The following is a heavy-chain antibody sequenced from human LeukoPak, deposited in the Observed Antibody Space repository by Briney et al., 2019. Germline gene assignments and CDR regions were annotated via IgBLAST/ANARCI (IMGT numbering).Heavy chain of an antibody. V-gene: IGHV4-59*01. Sequence: PSETLSLTCTVSGGSISSYYWSWIRQPPGKGLEWIGYIYYSGSTNYNPSLKSRVTISVDTSKNQFSLKLSSVTAADTAVYYCARGGLRYFDWDIFDYWGQGTLVTVSS. CDR1: GGSISSYY. CDR3: ARGGLRYFDWDIFDY. D-gene: IGHD3-9*01. CDR2: IYYSGST. J-gene: IGHJ4*02.